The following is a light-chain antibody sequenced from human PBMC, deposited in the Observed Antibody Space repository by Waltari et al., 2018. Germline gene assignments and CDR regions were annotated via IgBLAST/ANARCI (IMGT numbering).Light chain of an antibody. J-gene: IGKJ1*01. CDR2: GTS. CDR1: QSVSRSG. V-gene: IGKV3-20*01. CDR3: QCYDSSPGM. Sequence: EIVLTQSPGRLSLSPGERATLSCRASQSVSRSGLAWYHQKPGQAPRLLIFGTSSRAAGIPDRFSGRGSGTDFNLTISRLEPEDSAVFYCQCYDSSPGMFGQGTRVEI.